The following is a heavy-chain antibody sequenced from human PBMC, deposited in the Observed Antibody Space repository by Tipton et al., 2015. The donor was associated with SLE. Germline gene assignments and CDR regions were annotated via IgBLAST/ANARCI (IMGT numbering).Heavy chain of an antibody. CDR2: IYYTGAT. CDR1: GGSMSRSAYY. V-gene: IGHV4-39*07. D-gene: IGHD3-16*01. J-gene: IGHJ3*01. CDR3: ARHKRGMIDVFDL. Sequence: TLSLTCSVSGGSMSRSAYYWGWVRQSPGKGLEWLGTIYYTGATYYNPSLQNRVTVSVDTFKNEFSLKLSSLTAADTAIYYCARHKRGMIDVFDLWVQGTTVTVSS.